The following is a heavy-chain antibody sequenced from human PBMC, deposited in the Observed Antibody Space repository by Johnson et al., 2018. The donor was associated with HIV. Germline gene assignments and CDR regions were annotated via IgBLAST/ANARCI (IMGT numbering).Heavy chain of an antibody. CDR3: ARAPQKYNWSYMIAFDI. CDR1: GFTFSSYA. J-gene: IGHJ3*02. V-gene: IGHV3-30-3*01. D-gene: IGHD1-7*01. Sequence: QVQLLESGGGVVQPGRSLRLSCAASGFTFSSYAMHWVRQAPGKGLEWVAVISYDGSNKYYADSVNGRFTISRDNSKNTLYLQMNSLRADDTAVYYCARAPQKYNWSYMIAFDIWGQGTMVTVSS. CDR2: ISYDGSNK.